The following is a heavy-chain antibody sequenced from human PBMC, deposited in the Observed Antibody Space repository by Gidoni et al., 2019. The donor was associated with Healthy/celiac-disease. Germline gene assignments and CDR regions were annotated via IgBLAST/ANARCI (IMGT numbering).Heavy chain of an antibody. CDR1: GYTFTSYA. Sequence: QVQLVQSGAEVKKPGASVKVSCQASGYTFTSYAMHWVRQAPGQRLEWMGWINAGNGNTKYSQKFQGRVTITRDTSASTAYMELSSLRSEDTAVYYCARAKYSGRSLIYWGQGTLVTVSS. J-gene: IGHJ4*02. D-gene: IGHD1-26*01. CDR2: INAGNGNT. V-gene: IGHV1-3*01. CDR3: ARAKYSGRSLIY.